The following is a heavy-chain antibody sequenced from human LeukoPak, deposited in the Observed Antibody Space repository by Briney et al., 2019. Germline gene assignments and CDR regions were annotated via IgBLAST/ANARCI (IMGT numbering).Heavy chain of an antibody. Sequence: GGSLRLSCAASGFIFSTHWMSWVRQAPGKGLEWVANIKQDVSEKYYLDSVKGRFTISRDNAKDSLYLQMNSLRAEDTAVYFCTREAAAVIDYWGQGTLVTVSS. CDR2: IKQDVSEK. J-gene: IGHJ4*02. CDR1: GFIFSTHW. V-gene: IGHV3-7*01. CDR3: TREAAAVIDY. D-gene: IGHD6-25*01.